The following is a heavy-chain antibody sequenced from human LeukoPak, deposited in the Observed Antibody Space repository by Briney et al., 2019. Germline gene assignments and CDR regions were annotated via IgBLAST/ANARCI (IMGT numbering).Heavy chain of an antibody. CDR2: IYTSGST. CDR3: ARETSLTTVTTQKDYYYYYMDV. Sequence: PSETLSLTCTVSGGSISSYYWSWIRQPAGKGLEWIGRIYTSGSTNYNPSLKSRVTMSVDTSKNQFSLKLSSVTAADTAVYYCARETSLTTVTTQKDYYYYYMDVWGKGTTVTVSS. D-gene: IGHD4-11*01. V-gene: IGHV4-4*07. CDR1: GGSISSYY. J-gene: IGHJ6*03.